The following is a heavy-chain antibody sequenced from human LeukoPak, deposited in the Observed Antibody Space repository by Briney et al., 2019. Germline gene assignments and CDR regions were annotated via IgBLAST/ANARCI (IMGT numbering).Heavy chain of an antibody. CDR1: GGSISSYY. CDR3: ARDEKWLSLGYYYYMDV. Sequence: KPSETLSLTCTVSGGSISSYYWSWIRQPAGKGLEWIGRIYTSGSTNYNPSLKSRVTTSVDTSKNQFSLKLSSVTAADTAVYYCARDEKWLSLGYYYYMDVWGKGTTVTVSS. V-gene: IGHV4-4*07. D-gene: IGHD3-22*01. CDR2: IYTSGST. J-gene: IGHJ6*03.